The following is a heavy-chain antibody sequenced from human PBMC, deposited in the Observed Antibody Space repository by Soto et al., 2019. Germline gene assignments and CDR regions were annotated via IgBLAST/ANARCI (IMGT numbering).Heavy chain of an antibody. Sequence: GESLKISCKGSGYSFTSYWISWVRQMPGKGLEWMGRIDPSDSYTNYSPSFQGHVTISADKSISTAYLQWSSLKASDTAMYYCARLRDPVYYDFWRGQENISMDVWGQGTTVTVSS. D-gene: IGHD3-3*01. J-gene: IGHJ6*02. CDR2: IDPSDSYT. CDR3: ARLRDPVYYDFWRGQENISMDV. CDR1: GYSFTSYW. V-gene: IGHV5-10-1*01.